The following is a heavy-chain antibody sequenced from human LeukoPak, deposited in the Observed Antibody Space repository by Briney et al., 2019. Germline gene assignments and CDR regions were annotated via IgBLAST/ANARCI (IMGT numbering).Heavy chain of an antibody. D-gene: IGHD6-6*01. CDR3: ATIAGSSSY. CDR1: GGSFSAYY. V-gene: IGHV4-59*08. CDR2: IYYTGST. Sequence: SETLSLTCTVSGGSFSAYYWTWFRQPPGKELEWIGYIYYTGSTNCNPSLKSRVTISVDTSNYQSSLKLSSVTAADTAVYYCATIAGSSSYWGQGTLVTVSS. J-gene: IGHJ4*02.